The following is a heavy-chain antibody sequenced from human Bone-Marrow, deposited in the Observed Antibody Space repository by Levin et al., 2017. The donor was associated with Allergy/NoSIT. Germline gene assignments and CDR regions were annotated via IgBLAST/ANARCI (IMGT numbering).Heavy chain of an antibody. V-gene: IGHV1-18*01. J-gene: IGHJ4*02. CDR3: ARGGEEWELLD. D-gene: IGHD1-26*01. CDR1: GYTFTSYA. CDR2: VRTFNDDT. Sequence: ASVKVSCKASGYTFTSYAITWVRQTPGQGLEWMGWVRTFNDDTNYAQNLQGRVTMTMDTSTRTSYMELRNLRPDDTAVYYCARGGEEWELLDWGQGTLVTVSS.